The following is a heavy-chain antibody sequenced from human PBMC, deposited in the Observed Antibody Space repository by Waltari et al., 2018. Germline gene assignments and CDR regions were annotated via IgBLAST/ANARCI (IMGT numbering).Heavy chain of an antibody. Sequence: EVQMVQSEAEVKKPGATVKISCKDSGYTFTDDYKNWVQQAPGKGLEWMGLVDHQDGEAIDEEKSRGRVTITADTSTDTAYMELSILISEDTAVYYWATDHDREGYFDLWGRGTLVTVSS. D-gene: IGHD3-22*01. CDR2: VDHQDGEA. V-gene: IGHV1-69-2*01. CDR1: GYTFTDDY. J-gene: IGHJ2*01. CDR3: ATDHDREGYFDL.